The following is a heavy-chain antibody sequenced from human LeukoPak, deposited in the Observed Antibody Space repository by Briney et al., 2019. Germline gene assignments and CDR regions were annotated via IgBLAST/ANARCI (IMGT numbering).Heavy chain of an antibody. V-gene: IGHV4-39*02. CDR1: GGSISSSSYY. Sequence: SETLSLTCTVSGGSISSSSYYWGWIRQPPGKGLEWIGSIYYSGSTYYNPSLKSRVTISVDTSKNQFSLKLSSVTAADTAVYYCARDPRNFDYWGQGTLVTVSS. CDR3: ARDPRNFDY. J-gene: IGHJ4*02. D-gene: IGHD6-6*01. CDR2: IYYSGST.